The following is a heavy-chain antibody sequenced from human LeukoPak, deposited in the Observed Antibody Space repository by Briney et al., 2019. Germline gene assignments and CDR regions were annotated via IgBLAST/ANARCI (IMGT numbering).Heavy chain of an antibody. CDR2: IYYSGST. V-gene: IGHV4-39*01. Sequence: PSETLSLTCTVSGGSISTANYYWGWVRQPPGKGLEWIGNIYYSGSTYYNMSLNSRVTISVDTSKNHFSLQLRSLTAADTAAYYCGVMIRGTFDYWGQGTLVTVSS. J-gene: IGHJ4*02. CDR1: GGSISTANYY. CDR3: GVMIRGTFDY. D-gene: IGHD3-10*01.